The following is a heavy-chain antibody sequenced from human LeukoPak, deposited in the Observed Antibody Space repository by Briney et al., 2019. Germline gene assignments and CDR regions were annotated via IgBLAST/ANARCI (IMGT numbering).Heavy chain of an antibody. J-gene: IGHJ4*02. D-gene: IGHD2-15*01. CDR3: ARHPRGYCSGGSCGNFDY. Sequence: KPSETLSLTCTVSGGSISSSSYYWGWIRQPPGKGLEWIGSIYYSGSTYYNPSLKSRVTISVDTSKNQFSLKLSSVTAADTAVYYCARHPRGYCSGGSCGNFDYWGQGTLVTVSS. CDR1: GGSISSSSYY. V-gene: IGHV4-39*01. CDR2: IYYSGST.